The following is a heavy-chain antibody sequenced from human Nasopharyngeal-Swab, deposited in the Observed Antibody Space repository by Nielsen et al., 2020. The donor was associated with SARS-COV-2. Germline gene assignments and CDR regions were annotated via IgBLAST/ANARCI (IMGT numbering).Heavy chain of an antibody. Sequence: ASVKVSCKASGYTFTSYYMHWVRQAPGQGLEWMGGFDPEDGETIYAQKFQGRVTMTEDTSTDTAYMELSSLRSEDTAVYYCATALTIFGADHYYYYYGMDVWGQGTTVTVSS. D-gene: IGHD3-3*01. J-gene: IGHJ6*02. CDR3: ATALTIFGADHYYYYYGMDV. CDR2: FDPEDGET. V-gene: IGHV1-24*01. CDR1: GYTFTSYY.